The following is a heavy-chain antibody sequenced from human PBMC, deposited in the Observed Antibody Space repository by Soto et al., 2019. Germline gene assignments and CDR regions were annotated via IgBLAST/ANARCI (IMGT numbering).Heavy chain of an antibody. V-gene: IGHV2-5*02. Sequence: QITLKQSGPTLVKPTQTLTLTCTFSGFSLSTSGVGVGWIRQPPGKALEWLALIYWDDDKRYSPPLKSRLTITMDTSKNQVVRTITNMNPLDTATYDCAQRLLWFGELSGFDPWGQGTLVTVSS. CDR2: IYWDDDK. J-gene: IGHJ5*02. D-gene: IGHD3-10*01. CDR1: GFSLSTSGVG. CDR3: AQRLLWFGELSGFDP.